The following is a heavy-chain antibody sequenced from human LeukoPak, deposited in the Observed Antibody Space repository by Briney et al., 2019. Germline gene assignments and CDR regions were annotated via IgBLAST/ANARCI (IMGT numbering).Heavy chain of an antibody. J-gene: IGHJ3*02. Sequence: PSETLSPTCAVSGVSISSSNWWSWVRQPPGKGLEWIGEIYHSGSTNYNPSLKSRVTISVDKSKNQFSLKLSSVTAADTAVYYCARAGVTMISDAFDIWGQGTMVTVSS. D-gene: IGHD2-8*01. CDR2: IYHSGST. CDR1: GVSISSSNW. V-gene: IGHV4-4*02. CDR3: ARAGVTMISDAFDI.